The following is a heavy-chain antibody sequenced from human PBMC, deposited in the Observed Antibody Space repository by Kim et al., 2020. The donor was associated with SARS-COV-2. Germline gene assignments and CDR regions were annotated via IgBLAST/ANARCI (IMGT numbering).Heavy chain of an antibody. CDR3: AKARGTFDY. D-gene: IGHD1-1*01. J-gene: IGHJ4*02. Sequence: GSTDYADSVKDRFTISKDNSENTLYLQKNSLRAEDTVVYYCAKARGTFDYWGQGTLVTVSS. CDR2: GST. V-gene: IGHV3-23*01.